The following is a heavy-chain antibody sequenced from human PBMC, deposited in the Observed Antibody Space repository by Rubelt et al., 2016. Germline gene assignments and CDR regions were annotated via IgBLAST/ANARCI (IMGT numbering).Heavy chain of an antibody. CDR1: GYTFTGYY. D-gene: IGHD6-13*01. Sequence: QVQLVQSGAEVKKPGASVKVSCKASGYTFTGYYMHWVRQAPGQGLEWVGRINPNSGGTNYARKFQGRVTMTRDTSISTAYMELSRLRSDDTAVYYCARGSWFRGAFDIWGQGTMVTVSS. CDR2: INPNSGGT. V-gene: IGHV1-2*06. J-gene: IGHJ3*02. CDR3: ARGSWFRGAFDI.